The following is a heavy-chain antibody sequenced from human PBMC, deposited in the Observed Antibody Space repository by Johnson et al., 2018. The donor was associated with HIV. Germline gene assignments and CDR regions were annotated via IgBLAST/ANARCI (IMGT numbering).Heavy chain of an antibody. V-gene: IGHV3-15*01. Sequence: VQLVESGGGLVQPGGSLRLSCAASGFSFSNAWMSWVRQAPGKGLEWVGRIKRKTDGGTTDYAAPVKGRFTMSRDDSKNTLYLQMNSLKTEDTAVYYCTTDPPSWYGAFDIWGQGTMVTVSS. CDR1: GFSFSNAW. J-gene: IGHJ3*02. CDR3: TTDPPSWYGAFDI. CDR2: IKRKTDGGTT. D-gene: IGHD2-2*01.